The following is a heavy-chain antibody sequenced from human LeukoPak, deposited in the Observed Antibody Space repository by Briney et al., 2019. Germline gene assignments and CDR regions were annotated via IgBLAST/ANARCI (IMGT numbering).Heavy chain of an antibody. Sequence: SVTVSCQASGGTFSSYAFSWVRQAPGQGLEWMGGIIPIFGTANYAQQFQGRVTITADESTSTAYLELSSLSSEDTAVYYCAREGEYCSSTSCYGPNWFDPWGQGTLVTVPS. CDR3: AREGEYCSSTSCYGPNWFDP. V-gene: IGHV1-69*13. CDR2: IIPIFGTA. J-gene: IGHJ5*02. D-gene: IGHD2-2*01. CDR1: GGTFSSYA.